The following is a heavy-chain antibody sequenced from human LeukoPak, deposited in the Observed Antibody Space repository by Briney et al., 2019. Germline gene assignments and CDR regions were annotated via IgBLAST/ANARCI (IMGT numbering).Heavy chain of an antibody. CDR2: IIPIFGTA. Sequence: SVKVSCKASGGTFSSYAISWVRQAPGQGLEWMGGIIPIFGTANYAQKFQGRVTITADESTSTAYMELRSLRSDDTAVYYCARDPEITISGGDYWGQGTLVTVSS. V-gene: IGHV1-69*01. CDR1: GGTFSSYA. J-gene: IGHJ4*02. D-gene: IGHD3-3*01. CDR3: ARDPEITISGGDY.